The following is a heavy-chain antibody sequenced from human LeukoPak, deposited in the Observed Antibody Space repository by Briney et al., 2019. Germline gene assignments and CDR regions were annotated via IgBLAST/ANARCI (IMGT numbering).Heavy chain of an antibody. J-gene: IGHJ3*02. V-gene: IGHV4-4*07. CDR3: ARELLGYCSGGSCYPIVNGFDI. CDR1: GVSISSYY. Sequence: SETLSLTCTVSGVSISSYYWSWIRQPAGKGLEWIVRIYTSGSTNYNPSLKSRVTMSVDTSKNQFSLKLSSVTAADTAVYYCARELLGYCSGGSCYPIVNGFDIWGQGTMVTVSS. CDR2: IYTSGST. D-gene: IGHD2-15*01.